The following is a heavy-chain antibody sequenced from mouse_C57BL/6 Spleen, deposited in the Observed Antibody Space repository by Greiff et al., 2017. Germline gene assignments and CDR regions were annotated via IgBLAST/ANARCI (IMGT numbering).Heavy chain of an antibody. D-gene: IGHD1-1*01. CDR2: ITPYNGGT. V-gene: IGHV1-19*01. CDR3: ARSTTVGEAYAMDY. CDR1: GYTFTDYY. Sequence: VQLQQSGPVLVKPGASVKMSCKASGYTFTDYYMNWVKQSHGKSLEWIGVITPYNGGTSYNQKFKGKDTLTVDKSSSTAYMVLNSLTSEDSAVYYCARSTTVGEAYAMDYWGQGSSVSGSS. J-gene: IGHJ4*01.